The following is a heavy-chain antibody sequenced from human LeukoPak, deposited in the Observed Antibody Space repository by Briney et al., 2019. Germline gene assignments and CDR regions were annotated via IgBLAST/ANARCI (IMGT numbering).Heavy chain of an antibody. CDR1: GFTFSSYG. CDR2: IRYDGSNK. CDR3: AKDTYSSSWYWFDP. D-gene: IGHD6-13*01. Sequence: PGGSLRLSCAASGFTFSSYGMHWVRQAPDKGLEWVAFIRYDGSNKYYADSVKGRFTISRDNSKNTLSLEMNSLRPEDTAVYYCAKDTYSSSWYWFDPWGQGTLVTVSS. J-gene: IGHJ5*02. V-gene: IGHV3-30*02.